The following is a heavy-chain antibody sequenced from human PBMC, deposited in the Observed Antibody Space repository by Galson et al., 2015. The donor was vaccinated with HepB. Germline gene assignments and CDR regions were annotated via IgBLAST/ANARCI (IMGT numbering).Heavy chain of an antibody. D-gene: IGHD3-22*01. V-gene: IGHV3-48*04. J-gene: IGHJ3*02. CDR3: AKDRRITMIVAGFDI. CDR1: GFIFSPYS. CDR2: ISSSSSTI. Sequence: SLRLSCAASGFIFSPYSMNWVRQAPGKGLEWVSYISSSSSTIYYADSVKGRFTISRDNAKNSLYLQMNSLRAEDTALYYCAKDRRITMIVAGFDIWGQGTMVTVSS.